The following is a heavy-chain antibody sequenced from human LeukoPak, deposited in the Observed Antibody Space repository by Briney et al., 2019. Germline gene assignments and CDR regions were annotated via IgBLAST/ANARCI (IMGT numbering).Heavy chain of an antibody. CDR1: GGSFSGYY. J-gene: IGHJ4*02. CDR3: ARDGDEFDY. V-gene: IGHV4-34*01. Sequence: PSETLSLTCAVYGGSFSGYYWSWIRQPPGKGLEWIGEINHSGSTNYNPSLKSRVTISVDTSKNQFSLKLSSVTAADTAVYYCARDGDEFDYWGQGTLVTVSS. CDR2: INHSGST. D-gene: IGHD7-27*01.